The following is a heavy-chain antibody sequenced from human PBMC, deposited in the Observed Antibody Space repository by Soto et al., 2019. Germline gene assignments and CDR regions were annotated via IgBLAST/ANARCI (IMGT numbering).Heavy chain of an antibody. J-gene: IGHJ5*01. V-gene: IGHV4-38-2*01. CDR1: GFRINSDRD. CDR3: GHLLTDTEVTPAHPLCRS. D-gene: IGHD2-15*01. Sequence: PSVTMSLTCAVCGFRINSDRDSGWLRQSPGKGLERIRPCSHRARSLYAPSLKCRVTISAYTTNNQFSLSLNSLTASDTAGYNCGHLLTDTEVTPAHPLCRSWGHGTLVTFAS. CDR2: CSHRARS.